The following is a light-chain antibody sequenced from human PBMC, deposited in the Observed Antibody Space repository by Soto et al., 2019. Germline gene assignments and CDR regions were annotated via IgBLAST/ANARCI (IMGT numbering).Light chain of an antibody. V-gene: IGKV1-5*01. CDR1: QTINNW. J-gene: IGKJ1*01. Sequence: DIQMTQSPSTLSASIGDRVTITCRASQTINNWLAWYQQKPGKAANLLIYHASNLETGVPSRFSGSAFGTEFTLTISSLQPDDFATYYCQHYNSYPWTFGQGTKV. CDR2: HAS. CDR3: QHYNSYPWT.